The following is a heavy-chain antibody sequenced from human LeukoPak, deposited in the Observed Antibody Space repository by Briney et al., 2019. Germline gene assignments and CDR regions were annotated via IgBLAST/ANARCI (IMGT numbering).Heavy chain of an antibody. V-gene: IGHV4-59*08. D-gene: IGHD2-2*01. J-gene: IGHJ4*02. CDR3: ARLVFGGNFDY. CDR1: GGSISSYY. CDR2: IYYSGST. Sequence: SETLSLTCTVSGGSISSYYWSWIRQPPGKGLEWIGYIYYSGSTNYNPSLKSRVTILVDTSKNQFSLKLSSVTAADTAVYYCARLVFGGNFDYWGQGTLVTVSS.